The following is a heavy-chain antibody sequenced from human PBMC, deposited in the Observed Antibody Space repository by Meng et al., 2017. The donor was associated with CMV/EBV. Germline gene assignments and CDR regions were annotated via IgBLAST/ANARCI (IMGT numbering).Heavy chain of an antibody. V-gene: IGHV4-39*07. CDR1: GGSISSSSYY. CDR3: ARGAILRFLEWLLYSWFDP. Sequence: GSLRLSCTVSGGSISSSSYYWGWIRQPPGKGLEWIGSIYYSGSTYYNPSLKSRVTISVDTSKNQFSLKLSSVTAADTAVYYCARGAILRFLEWLLYSWFDPWGQGTLVTVSS. J-gene: IGHJ5*02. CDR2: IYYSGST. D-gene: IGHD3-3*01.